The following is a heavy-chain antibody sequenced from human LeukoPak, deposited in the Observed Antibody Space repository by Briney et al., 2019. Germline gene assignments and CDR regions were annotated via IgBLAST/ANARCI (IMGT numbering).Heavy chain of an antibody. Sequence: ASVKVSCKASGGTFSSYAISWVRQAPGQGLEWMGWMNPNSGNTGYAQKFQGRVTMTRNTSISTAYMELSSLRSEDTAVYYCARGKQLERRVARYWGQGTLVTVSS. CDR2: MNPNSGNT. J-gene: IGHJ4*02. CDR1: GGTFSSYA. CDR3: ARGKQLERRVARY. D-gene: IGHD1-1*01. V-gene: IGHV1-8*02.